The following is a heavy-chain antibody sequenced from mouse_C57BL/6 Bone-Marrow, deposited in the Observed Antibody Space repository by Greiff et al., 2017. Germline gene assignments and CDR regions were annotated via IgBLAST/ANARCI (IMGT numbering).Heavy chain of an antibody. CDR3: ARRVTTVVAHWYFDV. D-gene: IGHD1-1*01. V-gene: IGHV1-52*01. J-gene: IGHJ1*03. CDR2: IDPSDSET. Sequence: VKLQQPGAELVRPGSSVKLSCKASGYTFTSYWMHWVKQRPIQGLEWIGNIDPSDSETHYNQKFKDKATLTVDKSSSTAYMQLSSLTSEDSAVYYCARRVTTVVAHWYFDVWGTGTTVTVSS. CDR1: GYTFTSYW.